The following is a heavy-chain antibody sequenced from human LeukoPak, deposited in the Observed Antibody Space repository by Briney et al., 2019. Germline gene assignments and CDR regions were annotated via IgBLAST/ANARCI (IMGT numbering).Heavy chain of an antibody. J-gene: IGHJ5*02. CDR2: IYYSGST. V-gene: IGHV4-39*01. D-gene: IGHD6-19*01. Sequence: SETLSLTCTVSGGSISSSSYYWGWIRQPPGKGQEWIGSIYYSGSTYYNPSLKSRVTISVDTSKNQFSLKLSSVTAADTAVYYCARTEVEQWLPTNWFDPWGQGTLVTVSS. CDR1: GGSISSSSYY. CDR3: ARTEVEQWLPTNWFDP.